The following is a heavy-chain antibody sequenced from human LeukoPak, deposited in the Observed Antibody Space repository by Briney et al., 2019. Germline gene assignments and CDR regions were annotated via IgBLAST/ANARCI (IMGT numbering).Heavy chain of an antibody. CDR3: ARVSSGSYSLDY. CDR1: GFTFSGYS. CDR2: ISSSGSTI. Sequence: LSGGSLRLSCADSGFTFSGYSMNWVRQAPGKGLEWVSYISSSGSTIYYADSVKGRFTISRDNAKNSLYLQMNSLRAEDTAVYYCARVSSGSYSLDYWGQGTLVTVSS. V-gene: IGHV3-48*04. D-gene: IGHD1-26*01. J-gene: IGHJ4*02.